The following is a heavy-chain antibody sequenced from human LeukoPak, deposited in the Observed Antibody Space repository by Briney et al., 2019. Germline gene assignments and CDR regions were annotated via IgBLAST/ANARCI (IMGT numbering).Heavy chain of an antibody. Sequence: ASETLSLTCAVSGYSISSGYYWGWIRQPPGKGLEWIGSIYHSGSTYYNPSLKSRVTISVDTSKNQFSLKLSSVTAADTAVYYCARHSPSGITISGVGSSFQFWGQGTLVTVSS. V-gene: IGHV4-38-2*01. CDR1: GYSISSGYY. CDR3: ARHSPSGITISGVGSSFQF. J-gene: IGHJ4*02. CDR2: IYHSGST. D-gene: IGHD3-3*01.